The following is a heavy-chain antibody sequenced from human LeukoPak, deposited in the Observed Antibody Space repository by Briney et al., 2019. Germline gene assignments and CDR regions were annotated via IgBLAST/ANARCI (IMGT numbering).Heavy chain of an antibody. D-gene: IGHD1-7*01. CDR3: ARDRHRYRGTNGDGDAFDI. CDR1: GFTFSSYW. Sequence: PGGSLRLSCAASGFTFSSYWMHWVRQAPGKGLVWVSRINSDGSSTSYADSVKGRFTISRDNAKNTLYLQMNSLRAEDTAVYFCARDRHRYRGTNGDGDAFDIWGQGTMVTVTS. J-gene: IGHJ3*02. V-gene: IGHV3-74*01. CDR2: INSDGSST.